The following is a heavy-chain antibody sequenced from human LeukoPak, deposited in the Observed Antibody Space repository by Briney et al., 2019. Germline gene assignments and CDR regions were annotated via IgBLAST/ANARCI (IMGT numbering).Heavy chain of an antibody. CDR3: ARADYGDYGEYYFDY. Sequence: SETLSLTCTVSGGSVSSGSYYWSWIRQPPGKGLEWIGYIYCSGSTNYNPSLKSRVTISVDTSKNQFSLKLSSVTAADTAVYYCARADYGDYGEYYFDYWGQGTLVTVSS. D-gene: IGHD4-17*01. CDR1: GGSVSSGSYY. V-gene: IGHV4-61*01. CDR2: IYCSGST. J-gene: IGHJ4*02.